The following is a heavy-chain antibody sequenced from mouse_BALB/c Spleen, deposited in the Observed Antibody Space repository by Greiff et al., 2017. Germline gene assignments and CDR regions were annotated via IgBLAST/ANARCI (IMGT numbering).Heavy chain of an antibody. CDR1: GFSLTSYD. V-gene: IGHV2-4-1*01. J-gene: IGHJ4*01. CDR2: IWSGGST. CDR3: ARNDYGSSYEAMDY. Sequence: VQLQESGPGLVQPSQSLSITCTVSGFSLTSYDVHWVRQSPGKGLEWLGVIWSGGSTDYNAAFISRLSISKDNSKSQVFFKMNSLQADDTAIYYCARNDYGSSYEAMDYWGQGTSVTVSS. D-gene: IGHD1-1*01.